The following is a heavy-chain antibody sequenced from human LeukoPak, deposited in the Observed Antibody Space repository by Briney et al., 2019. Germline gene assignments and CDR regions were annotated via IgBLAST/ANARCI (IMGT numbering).Heavy chain of an antibody. CDR3: AREIGVAGTWYYFDY. V-gene: IGHV4-34*01. Sequence: SETLSLTCTVSGGSISSYYWSWIRQPPGKGLEWIGEINHSGSTNYNPSLKSRVTISVDTSKNQFSLKLSSVTAADTAVYYCAREIGVAGTWYYFDYWGQGTLVTVSS. J-gene: IGHJ4*02. D-gene: IGHD6-19*01. CDR2: INHSGST. CDR1: GGSISSYY.